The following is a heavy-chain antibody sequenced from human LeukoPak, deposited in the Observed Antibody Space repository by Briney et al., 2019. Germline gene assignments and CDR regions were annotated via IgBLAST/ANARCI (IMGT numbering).Heavy chain of an antibody. V-gene: IGHV3-7*01. CDR3: AREGRYDYVWGSYRAIDY. CDR1: GFTFSSYW. CDR2: IKQDGSEK. D-gene: IGHD3-16*02. J-gene: IGHJ4*02. Sequence: GGSLRLSCAASGFTFSSYWMSWFRQAPGKGLEWVANIKQDGSEKYYLDSVKGRFTISRDNAKNSLYLKMNSLRAEDTAVYYCAREGRYDYVWGSYRAIDYWGQGTLVTVSS.